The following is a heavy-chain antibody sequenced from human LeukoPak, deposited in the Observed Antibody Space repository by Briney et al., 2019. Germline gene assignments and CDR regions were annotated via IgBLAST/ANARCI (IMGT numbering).Heavy chain of an antibody. D-gene: IGHD4-17*01. J-gene: IGHJ5*02. Sequence: SETLSLTCAVYGGSFSGYYWSWIRQPPGKGLEWIGEINHSGSTNYNPSLKSRVTISVDTSKNQFSLKLSSVTAADTAVYYCARDPYGVNWFDPWGQGTLVTVSS. CDR3: ARDPYGVNWFDP. CDR2: INHSGST. CDR1: GGSFSGYY. V-gene: IGHV4-34*01.